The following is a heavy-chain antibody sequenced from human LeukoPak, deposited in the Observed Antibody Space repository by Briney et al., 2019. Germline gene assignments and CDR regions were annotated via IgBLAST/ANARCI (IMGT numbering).Heavy chain of an antibody. D-gene: IGHD1-1*01. J-gene: IGHJ4*02. CDR2: IYYSGST. CDR3: ARHPATGTHFDY. Sequence: PSETLSLTCTVSGGSISSSSYYWGWIRQPPGKGLEWIGSIYYSGSTYYNPSLKSRVTISVDTSKNQFSLKLSSVTAADTAVYYCARHPATGTHFDYWGQGTLVTVSS. CDR1: GGSISSSSYY. V-gene: IGHV4-39*01.